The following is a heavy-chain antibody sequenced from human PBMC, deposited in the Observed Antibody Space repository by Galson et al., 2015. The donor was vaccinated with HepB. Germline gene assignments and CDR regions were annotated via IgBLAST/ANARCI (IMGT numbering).Heavy chain of an antibody. J-gene: IGHJ1*01. Sequence: SLRLSCAVSGFTFKDYAMSWVRQAPGKGLEWVSGISRSGGSTSYAASVKGRFTISRDNSKNTLFLEISSLRAEDTAIYYCAKDREVGYCSGGSCSPPDSWGQGTLVTVSS. CDR2: ISRSGGST. D-gene: IGHD2-15*01. V-gene: IGHV3-23*01. CDR1: GFTFKDYA. CDR3: AKDREVGYCSGGSCSPPDS.